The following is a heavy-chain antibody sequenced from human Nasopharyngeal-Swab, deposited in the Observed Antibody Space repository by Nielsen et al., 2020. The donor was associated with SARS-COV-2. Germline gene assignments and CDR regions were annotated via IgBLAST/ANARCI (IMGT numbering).Heavy chain of an antibody. CDR1: GGSISSSSYY. J-gene: IGHJ5*02. CDR3: ARGGTLRGFFGEYKNWFDP. Sequence: SETLSLTCTVSGGSISSSSYYWGWIRQPPGKGLEWIGSIYYSGSTYYNPSLKSRVTISVDTSKNQFSLKLSSVTAADTAVYYCARGGTLRGFFGEYKNWFDPWGQGTLVTVSS. V-gene: IGHV4-39*01. D-gene: IGHD3-10*01. CDR2: IYYSGST.